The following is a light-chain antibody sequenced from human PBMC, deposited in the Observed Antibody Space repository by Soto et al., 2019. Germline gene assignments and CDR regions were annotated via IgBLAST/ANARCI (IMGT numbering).Light chain of an antibody. V-gene: IGKV1-5*03. CDR1: QSINNW. Sequence: DIQMTQSPSTLSASVGDRVTITCRASQSINNWLAWYQLKPGKAPNLLIYGASSLESGVPSRFSGSGSGTEFTLTISSLQPDDFATYCCQHYNGYFGQGTKLEL. J-gene: IGKJ2*01. CDR3: QHYNGY. CDR2: GAS.